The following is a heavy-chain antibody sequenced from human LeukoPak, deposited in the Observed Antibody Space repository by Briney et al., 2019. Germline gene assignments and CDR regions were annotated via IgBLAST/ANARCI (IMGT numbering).Heavy chain of an antibody. CDR1: GGSFSGYY. J-gene: IGHJ6*03. Sequence: SETLSLTCAVYGGSFSGYYWSWIRQPPGKGLEWIGEINHSGSTNYNPSLKSRVTISVDTSKNQFSLKLSSVTAADTAVYYCARRPMVRGRRVYYYYMDVWGKGTTVTISS. D-gene: IGHD3-10*01. V-gene: IGHV4-34*01. CDR3: ARRPMVRGRRVYYYYMDV. CDR2: INHSGST.